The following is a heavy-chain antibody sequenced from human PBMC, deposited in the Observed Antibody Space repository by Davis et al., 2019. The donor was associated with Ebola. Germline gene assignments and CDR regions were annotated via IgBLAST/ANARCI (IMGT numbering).Heavy chain of an antibody. D-gene: IGHD1-26*01. CDR1: EFTFSSYS. CDR3: ARTGIVGATSANYYYYGMDV. CDR2: IKQDGSEK. Sequence: GESLKISCAASEFTFSSYSMNWVRQAPGKGLEWVANIKQDGSEKYYVDSVKGRFTISRDNAKNSLYLQMNSLRAEDTAVYYCARTGIVGATSANYYYYGMDVWGQGTTVTVSS. V-gene: IGHV3-7*03. J-gene: IGHJ6*02.